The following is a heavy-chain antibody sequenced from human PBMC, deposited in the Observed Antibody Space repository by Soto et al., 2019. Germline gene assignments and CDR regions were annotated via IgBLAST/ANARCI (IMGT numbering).Heavy chain of an antibody. CDR3: ARDRSVGFNGDWYDVLDI. V-gene: IGHV3-7*01. D-gene: IGHD4-17*01. CDR1: GFTFSSYW. CDR2: IKQDGNDK. J-gene: IGHJ3*02. Sequence: DVQLVESGGGLVQPGGSLRLSCAASGFTFSSYWMTWVRQAPGKGLEWVANIKQDGNDKYYVDSVKGRFTISRDNAKNSLYLQMSSLGAEDTAVYYCARDRSVGFNGDWYDVLDIWGQGTTVTVSS.